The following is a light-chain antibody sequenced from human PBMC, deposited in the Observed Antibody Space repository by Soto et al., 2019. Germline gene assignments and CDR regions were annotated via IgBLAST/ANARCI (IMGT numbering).Light chain of an antibody. V-gene: IGKV1-5*03. CDR1: QTISNW. Sequence: DLQMTQSPSTLSAYVGDRVTFTCRASQTISNWLAWYQQKPGKAPKLLIYKASSLESGVPSRFSGSGSGTKFTLTISSLQPDDIATYYCQQYYTYWTFGQGTTVEIK. CDR2: KAS. CDR3: QQYYTYWT. J-gene: IGKJ1*01.